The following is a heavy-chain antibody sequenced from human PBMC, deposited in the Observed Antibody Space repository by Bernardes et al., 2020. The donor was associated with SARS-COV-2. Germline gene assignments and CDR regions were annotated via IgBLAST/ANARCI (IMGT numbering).Heavy chain of an antibody. V-gene: IGHV3-7*05. CDR3: ARERAPDEYSSSLFRY. CDR2: IKQDGSET. CDR1: GFTFNGYC. Sequence: GGSLRLSCAASGFTFNGYCMSWVRQAPGKGLEWVANIKQDGSETYYVDSVKGRFTISRDNAKNSLYLQMNSLRAEDTAVYYCARERAPDEYSSSLFRYWGQGTLVTVSS. D-gene: IGHD6-6*01. J-gene: IGHJ4*02.